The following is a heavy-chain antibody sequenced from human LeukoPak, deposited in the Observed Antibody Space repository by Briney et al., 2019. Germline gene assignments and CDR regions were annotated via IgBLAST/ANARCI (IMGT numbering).Heavy chain of an antibody. CDR1: GGTFSSYA. D-gene: IGHD3-10*01. CDR3: ARGTYYYGSGSYYNFGY. J-gene: IGHJ4*02. Sequence: SVKVSCKASGGTFSSYAISWVRQAPGRGLEWMGGIIPIFGTANYAQKFQGRVTITADKSTSTAYMELSSLRSEDTAVYYCARGTYYYGSGSYYNFGYWGQGTLVTVSS. V-gene: IGHV1-69*06. CDR2: IIPIFGTA.